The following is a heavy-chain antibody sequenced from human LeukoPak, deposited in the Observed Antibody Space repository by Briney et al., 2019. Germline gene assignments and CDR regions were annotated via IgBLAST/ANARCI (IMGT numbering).Heavy chain of an antibody. D-gene: IGHD2-15*01. Sequence: APVKVSCKASGGTFSSYAISWVRQAPGQGLEWMGGIIPIFGTANYAQKFQGRVTITADESTSTAYMELSNLRSEDTAVYYCARGHSPKPYCSGGSCYNWFDPWGQGTLVTVSS. CDR3: ARGHSPKPYCSGGSCYNWFDP. CDR2: IIPIFGTA. CDR1: GGTFSSYA. J-gene: IGHJ5*02. V-gene: IGHV1-69*13.